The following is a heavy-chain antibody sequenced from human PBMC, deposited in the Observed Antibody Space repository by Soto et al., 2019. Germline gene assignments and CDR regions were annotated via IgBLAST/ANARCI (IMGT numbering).Heavy chain of an antibody. CDR2: ISWNSGRI. CDR1: GFTFDDYA. Sequence: EVHLVESGGGLVPPGRSLTLSCAASGFTFDDYAMHWVRQRPGKGLEAVSGISWNSGRIEYADSVKGRFTISRDNAKNTLYLQMNRLIAEDTAFYYCARGLGGYDPGRLDSWGQGTLVTVSS. D-gene: IGHD3-16*01. CDR3: ARGLGGYDPGRLDS. V-gene: IGHV3-9*01. J-gene: IGHJ4*02.